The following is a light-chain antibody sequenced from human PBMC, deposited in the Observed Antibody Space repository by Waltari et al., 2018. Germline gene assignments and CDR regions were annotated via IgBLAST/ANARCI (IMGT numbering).Light chain of an antibody. CDR1: QGISSY. CDR2: AAS. CDR3: QQLNSYPV. Sequence: DIQLTQSRSFLSASVGDRVTITCRASQGISSYLAWYQQKPGKAPKLLIYAASTLQSGVPSMFSGSGSGTEFTLTISSLQPEDFATYYCQQLNSYPVFGGGTKVEIK. J-gene: IGKJ4*01. V-gene: IGKV1-9*01.